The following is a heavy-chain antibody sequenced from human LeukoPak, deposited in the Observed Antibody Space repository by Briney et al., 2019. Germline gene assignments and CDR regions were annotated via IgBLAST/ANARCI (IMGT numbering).Heavy chain of an antibody. Sequence: QPGGSLRLSCAASGFTFSSYAMSWVRQAPGKGLEWVSTISTSGGSTYYADSVKGRFTISRDNSKNTLYLQMHSLRSEDTAVYYCARAVAPEYNWFDPWGQGTLVTVSS. V-gene: IGHV3-23*01. CDR2: ISTSGGST. CDR3: ARAVAPEYNWFDP. CDR1: GFTFSSYA. J-gene: IGHJ5*02.